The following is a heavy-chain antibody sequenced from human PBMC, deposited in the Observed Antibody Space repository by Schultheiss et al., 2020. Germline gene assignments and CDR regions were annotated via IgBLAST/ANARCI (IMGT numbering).Heavy chain of an antibody. D-gene: IGHD1-1*01. CDR2: IYYSGST. CDR1: GGSISSSSYY. V-gene: IGHV4-39*01. Sequence: SETLSLTCTVSGGSISSSSYYWGWIRQPPGKGLEWIGSIYYSGSTYYNPSLKSRVTISVDTSKNQFSLKLSSVTAADTAVYYCARQGTHGDFDYWGQGTLVTVAS. CDR3: ARQGTHGDFDY. J-gene: IGHJ4*02.